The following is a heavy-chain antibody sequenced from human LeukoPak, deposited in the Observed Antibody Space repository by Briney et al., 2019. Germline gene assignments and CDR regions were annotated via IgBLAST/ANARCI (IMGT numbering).Heavy chain of an antibody. CDR2: ISGSGGST. CDR1: GFTFSSYA. D-gene: IGHD1-26*01. J-gene: IGHJ4*02. CDR3: AKATEWELRGDY. Sequence: PGGSLRLSXAASGFTFSSYAMSWVRQAPGKGVEWVSAISGSGGSTYYADSVKGRFTISRDNSKNTLYLQMNSLRAEDTAVYYCAKATEWELRGDYWGQGTLVTVSS. V-gene: IGHV3-23*01.